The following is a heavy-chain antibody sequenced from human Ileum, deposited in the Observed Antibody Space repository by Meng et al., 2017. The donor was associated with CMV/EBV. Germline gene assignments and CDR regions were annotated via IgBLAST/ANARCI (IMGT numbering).Heavy chain of an antibody. D-gene: IGHD1-1*01. Sequence: QVVPGASGGGLVKPGRSLRLSCAASGFTFSDYYMNWIRQAPGKGLEWVSYISSSSTYTNYADSVKGRFTISRDNAKNSLYLEMNSLRGEDTAVYYCASSVTGTASFDYWGQGTLVTVSS. J-gene: IGHJ4*02. V-gene: IGHV3-11*06. CDR3: ASSVTGTASFDY. CDR1: GFTFSDYY. CDR2: ISSSSTYT.